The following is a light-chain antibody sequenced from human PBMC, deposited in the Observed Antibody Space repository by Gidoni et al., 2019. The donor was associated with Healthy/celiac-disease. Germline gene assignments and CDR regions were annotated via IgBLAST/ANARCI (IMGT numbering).Light chain of an antibody. CDR2: WAS. J-gene: IGKJ2*01. CDR1: QSVLYSPNNKNN. V-gene: IGKV4-1*01. CDR3: QQYNSTPYT. Sequence: GERATINCKSSQSVLYSPNNKNNLAWYQQKPGQPPKLLIYWASTRASGVPDRFSGSGSGTDFTLTISSLQAEDVAVYYCQQYNSTPYTFGQGTKLEIK.